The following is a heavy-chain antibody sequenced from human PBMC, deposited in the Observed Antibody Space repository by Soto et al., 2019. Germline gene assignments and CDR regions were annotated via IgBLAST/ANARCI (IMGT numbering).Heavy chain of an antibody. D-gene: IGHD2-2*01. J-gene: IGHJ3*02. CDR2: ITSSSSYI. V-gene: IGHV3-21*01. CDR1: GFTFSSYS. CDR3: AGDSYCSSTSCYSDAFDI. Sequence: EVQLVESGGGLVKPGGSLRLSCAASGFTFSSYSMNWVRLAPGKGLEWVSSITSSSSYIYYADSVKGRFTISRDNAKNSLYLQMNRRRAEDTAVYYCAGDSYCSSTSCYSDAFDIWGQGTMVTVSS.